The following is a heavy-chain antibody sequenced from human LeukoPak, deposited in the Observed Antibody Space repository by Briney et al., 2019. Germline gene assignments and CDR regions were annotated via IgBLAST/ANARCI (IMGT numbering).Heavy chain of an antibody. CDR2: IYYSGST. Sequence: SETLSLTCTVSGGSISSYYWSWIRQPPGKGLEWIGYIYYSGSTNYNPSLKSRVTISVDTSKNQFSLKLSSVTAADTAVYYCARIAVAPKHYYYYYMDVWGKGTTVTISS. V-gene: IGHV4-59*01. D-gene: IGHD6-19*01. CDR3: ARIAVAPKHYYYYYMDV. J-gene: IGHJ6*03. CDR1: GGSISSYY.